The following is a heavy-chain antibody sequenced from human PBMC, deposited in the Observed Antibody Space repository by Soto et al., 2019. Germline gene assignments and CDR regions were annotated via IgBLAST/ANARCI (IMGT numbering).Heavy chain of an antibody. D-gene: IGHD1-26*01. CDR2: IYPGDSDA. CDR3: ARQSGTYDAYAFHF. J-gene: IGHJ3*01. Sequence: GESLKISCKGSGYMFTTYWIGWVRQMPGKGLEWMGIIYPGDSDARYSPSFQGQVTISVDKSISTAYLQWSSLKASDTAMYYCARQSGTYDAYAFHFWGQGTMVTVSS. CDR1: GYMFTTYW. V-gene: IGHV5-51*01.